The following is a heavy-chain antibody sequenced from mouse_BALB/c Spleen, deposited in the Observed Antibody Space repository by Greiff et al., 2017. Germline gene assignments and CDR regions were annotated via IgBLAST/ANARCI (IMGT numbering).Heavy chain of an antibody. CDR3: ARYYRGAMDY. J-gene: IGHJ4*01. D-gene: IGHD2-14*01. CDR2: IDPYYGGT. CDR1: GYSFTGYN. Sequence: EVKLVESGPELEKPGASVKISCTASGYSFTGYNMNWVKRSNGKSLEWIGNIDPYYGGTSYNQKFKGQATLTVDKSSSTSYMQLKSLTSEDAAVYYCARYYRGAMDYWGQGTSVTVSS. V-gene: IGHV1-39*01.